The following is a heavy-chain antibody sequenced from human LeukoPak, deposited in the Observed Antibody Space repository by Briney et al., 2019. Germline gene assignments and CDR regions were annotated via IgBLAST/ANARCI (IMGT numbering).Heavy chain of an antibody. CDR2: FDPEDGET. CDR1: GYTLTELS. D-gene: IGHD1-26*01. CDR3: ATSTGSGQYYYHYYGMDV. V-gene: IGHV1-24*01. Sequence: ASVKVSCKVSGYTLTELSMHWVRQAPGKGLEWMGGFDPEDGETIYAQKFQGRVTMTEDTSTDTAYMELSSLRSEDTAVYYCATSTGSGQYYYHYYGMDVWGQGTTVTVSS. J-gene: IGHJ6*02.